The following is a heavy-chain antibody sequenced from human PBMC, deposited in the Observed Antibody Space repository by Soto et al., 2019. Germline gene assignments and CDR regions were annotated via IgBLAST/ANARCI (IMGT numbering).Heavy chain of an antibody. V-gene: IGHV3-21*01. CDR3: ARDNLAFQGAFDL. Sequence: PGGCLRLACAACGLGLRNFQVNWVRQAQGGGLEWLSSITGTSAFTEYAESIEGRFTISRDNPNKLLFLHMDNLRPEDTAVYYCARDNLAFQGAFDLWGQGTLVTVSS. J-gene: IGHJ4*02. CDR1: GLGLRNFQ. D-gene: IGHD3-16*01. CDR2: ITGTSAFT.